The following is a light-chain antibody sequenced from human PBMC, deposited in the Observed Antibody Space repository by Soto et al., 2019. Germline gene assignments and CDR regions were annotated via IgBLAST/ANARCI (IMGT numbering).Light chain of an antibody. J-gene: IGKJ4*01. CDR2: AAS. V-gene: IGKV1-6*01. Sequence: PKLLVYAASSLQSGVPSGFSGSGSGTDFTLTISRLQPEDFAVYYCQHYGTSLTFGGGTKVDIK. CDR3: QHYGTSLT.